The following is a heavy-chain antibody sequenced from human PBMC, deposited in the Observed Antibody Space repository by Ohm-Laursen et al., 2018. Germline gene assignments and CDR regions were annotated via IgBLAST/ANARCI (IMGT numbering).Heavy chain of an antibody. Sequence: SSLRLSCAASGLTLKSYSMNWVRQAPGKGLEWVAVVSYDGTTKYYSGSVRGRFTISRDNSKNTLYLQMNSLRAEDTAVYYCAKEEGGVGYSYGLDYWGQGTLVTVSS. D-gene: IGHD5-18*01. CDR3: AKEEGGVGYSYGLDY. CDR1: GLTLKSYS. V-gene: IGHV3-30*18. J-gene: IGHJ4*02. CDR2: VSYDGTTK.